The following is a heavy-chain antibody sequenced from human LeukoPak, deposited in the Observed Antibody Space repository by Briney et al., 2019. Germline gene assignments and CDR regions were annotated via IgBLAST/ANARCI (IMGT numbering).Heavy chain of an antibody. CDR2: IWYDGSNK. CDR3: AKAFFYDSSGLAAPVDY. J-gene: IGHJ4*02. V-gene: IGHV3-33*06. D-gene: IGHD3-22*01. Sequence: GGSLRLSCAASGFTFSSYGMHWVRQAPGKGLEWVAVIWYDGSNKYYADSVKGRFTISRDNSKNTLYLQMNSLSEDDTAVYYCAKAFFYDSSGLAAPVDYWGLGTQVTVT. CDR1: GFTFSSYG.